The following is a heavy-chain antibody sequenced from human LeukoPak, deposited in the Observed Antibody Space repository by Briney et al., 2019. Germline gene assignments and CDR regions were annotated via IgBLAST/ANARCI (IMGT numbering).Heavy chain of an antibody. Sequence: PSETLSLTCTVSGGSISSYYWSWIRQPPGKGLEWIGYIYYSGSTNYNPSLKSRVTISVDTSKNKFSLKLSSVTAADTAVYYCATSTYYYDSSGYYSIDAFDIWGQGTMVTVSS. D-gene: IGHD3-22*01. V-gene: IGHV4-59*08. CDR2: IYYSGST. J-gene: IGHJ3*02. CDR3: ATSTYYYDSSGYYSIDAFDI. CDR1: GGSISSYY.